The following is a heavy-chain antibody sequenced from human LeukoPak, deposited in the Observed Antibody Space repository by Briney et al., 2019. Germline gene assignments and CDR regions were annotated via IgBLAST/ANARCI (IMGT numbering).Heavy chain of an antibody. V-gene: IGHV4-61*05. CDR2: IYYSGST. J-gene: IGHJ4*02. CDR3: ARIEDNGIVSAAIDY. CDR1: GGSISSSSYY. D-gene: IGHD2-2*01. Sequence: PSETLSLTCTVSGGSISSSSYYWGWIRQPPGKGLEWIGYIYYSGSTNYNPSLKSRVTISVDTSKNQFSLKLSSVTAADTAVYYCARIEDNGIVSAAIDYWGQGTLVTVSS.